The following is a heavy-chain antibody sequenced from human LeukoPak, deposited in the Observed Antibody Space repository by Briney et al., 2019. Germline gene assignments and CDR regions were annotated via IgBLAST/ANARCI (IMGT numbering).Heavy chain of an antibody. Sequence: GGSLRLSCAASGFTFSSNYMSWVRQAPGKGLEWVSVIYSGGSTYYADSVKGRFTISRDNSKNTLYLQMNSLRAEDTAVYYCARGGYYYYGMDVWGQGTTVTVSS. V-gene: IGHV3-53*01. CDR2: IYSGGST. CDR1: GFTFSSNY. CDR3: ARGGYYYYGMDV. J-gene: IGHJ6*02.